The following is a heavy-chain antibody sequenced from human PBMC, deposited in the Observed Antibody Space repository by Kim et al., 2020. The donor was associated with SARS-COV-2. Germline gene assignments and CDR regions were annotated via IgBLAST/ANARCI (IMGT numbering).Heavy chain of an antibody. D-gene: IGHD6-13*01. CDR1: GGSISSSSYY. Sequence: SETLSLTCTVSGGSISSSSYYWGWIRQPPGKGLEWIGSIYYSGSTYYNPSLKSRVTISVDTSKNQFSLKLSSVTAADTAVYYCARFSVESSSWTYYYYYGMDVWGQGTTVTVSS. CDR2: IYYSGST. CDR3: ARFSVESSSWTYYYYYGMDV. V-gene: IGHV4-39*07. J-gene: IGHJ6*02.